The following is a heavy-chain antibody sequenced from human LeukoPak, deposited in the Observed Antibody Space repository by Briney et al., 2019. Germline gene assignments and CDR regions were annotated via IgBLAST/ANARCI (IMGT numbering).Heavy chain of an antibody. V-gene: IGHV3-74*01. J-gene: IGHJ4*02. CDR1: GFTFSSYW. Sequence: GGSLRLSCTVSGFTFSSYWMHWVRQAPGMGLVWVSRINTDGSTTSYADSVKGRFTISRDNAKNTLYLQVNSLRAEDTAVYYCARGGLEPVDYWGQGTLVTVSS. D-gene: IGHD5-24*01. CDR2: INTDGSTT. CDR3: ARGGLEPVDY.